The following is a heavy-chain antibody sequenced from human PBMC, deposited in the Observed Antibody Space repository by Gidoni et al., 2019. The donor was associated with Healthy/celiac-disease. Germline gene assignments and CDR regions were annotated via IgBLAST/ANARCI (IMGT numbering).Heavy chain of an antibody. Sequence: VQLVEFGGGVVQPGRSRRLSCAASGFTFSSYAMHWVRQAPGKGLEWVAVISYDGSNKYYADSVKGRFTISRDNSKNTLYLQMNSLRAEDTAVYYCSSGSYSAFDIWGQGTMVTVSS. CDR2: ISYDGSNK. CDR3: SSGSYSAFDI. CDR1: GFTFSSYA. D-gene: IGHD1-26*01. V-gene: IGHV3-30-3*01. J-gene: IGHJ3*02.